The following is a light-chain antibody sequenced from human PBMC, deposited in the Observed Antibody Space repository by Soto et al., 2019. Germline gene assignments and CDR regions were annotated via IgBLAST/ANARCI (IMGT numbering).Light chain of an antibody. CDR3: QQSWT. V-gene: IGKV1-39*01. CDR1: QSISSY. J-gene: IGKJ1*01. CDR2: AAS. Sequence: DIQMTQSPSSLSASVGDRVTITCRARQSISSYLNWYQQKPGKAPKLLIYAASSLQSGVPSRFSGSGSGTDFTLTISSLQPEDFATYYCQQSWTFGQGTKVEIK.